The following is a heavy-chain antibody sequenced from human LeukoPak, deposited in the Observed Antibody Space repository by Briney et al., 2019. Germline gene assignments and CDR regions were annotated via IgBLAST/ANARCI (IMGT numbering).Heavy chain of an antibody. CDR1: GYTFTSYG. Sequence: ASVKVSCKASGYTFTSYGISWVRQPPGQGLEWMGWISAYNGNTNYAQKLQDRVTITTDTSTSTAYLELRSLRSDDAAVYYCARVSLGYYDSSGYYSFDYWGQGTLVTVSS. V-gene: IGHV1-18*01. CDR2: ISAYNGNT. D-gene: IGHD3-22*01. J-gene: IGHJ4*02. CDR3: ARVSLGYYDSSGYYSFDY.